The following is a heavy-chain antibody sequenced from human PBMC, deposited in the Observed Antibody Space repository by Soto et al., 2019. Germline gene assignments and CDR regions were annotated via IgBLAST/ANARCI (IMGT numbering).Heavy chain of an antibody. J-gene: IGHJ6*03. CDR1: GFTFSSYA. Sequence: GGSLRLSCAASGFTFSSYAMSWVRQAPGKGLEWVSAISGSGGSTYYADSVKGRFTISRDNSKNTLYLQMNSLRAEDTAVYYCAKAKKGVTTTLEPYYYYYYMDVWGKGTTVTVSS. V-gene: IGHV3-23*01. CDR3: AKAKKGVTTTLEPYYYYYYMDV. D-gene: IGHD4-17*01. CDR2: ISGSGGST.